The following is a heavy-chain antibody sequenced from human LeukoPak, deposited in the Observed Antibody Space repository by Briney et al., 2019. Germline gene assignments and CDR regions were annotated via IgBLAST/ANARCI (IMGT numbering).Heavy chain of an antibody. CDR3: TRGGIAVAGHPGY. V-gene: IGHV3-49*03. D-gene: IGHD6-19*01. J-gene: IGHJ4*02. CDR1: GFTFGDYA. Sequence: GGSLRLSCTASGFTFGDYAMSWFRQAPGKGLEWVGFIRSKAYGGTTEYAASVKGRYTISRDDSKSIAYLQMNSLKTEDTAVYYCTRGGIAVAGHPGYWGQGTLVTVSS. CDR2: IRSKAYGGTT.